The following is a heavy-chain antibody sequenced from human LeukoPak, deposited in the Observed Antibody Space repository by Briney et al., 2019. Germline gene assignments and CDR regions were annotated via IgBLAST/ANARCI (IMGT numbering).Heavy chain of an antibody. V-gene: IGHV1-18*01. CDR3: ARDMGVPAASYFFDY. CDR1: GYTFTSYG. J-gene: IGHJ4*02. Sequence: ASVKVSCKASGYTFTSYGISWVRQAPRQELEWMGWISAYNGDTKYAQKLQGRVTMTTDTSTSTAYMELRSLRSDDTAVFYCARDMGVPAASYFFDYWGQGTLVTVSS. D-gene: IGHD2-2*01. CDR2: ISAYNGDT.